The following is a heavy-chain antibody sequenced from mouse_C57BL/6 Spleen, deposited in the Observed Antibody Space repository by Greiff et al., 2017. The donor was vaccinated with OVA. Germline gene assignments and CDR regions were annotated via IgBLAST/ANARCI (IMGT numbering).Heavy chain of an antibody. CDR2: ISGGGGNT. J-gene: IGHJ2*01. D-gene: IGHD1-1*01. Sequence: EVKLVESGGGLVKPGGSLKLSCAASGFTFSSYTMSWVRQTPEKRLEWVATISGGGGNTYYPDSVKGRFTISRDNAKNTLYLQMSSLRSEDTALYYCARLYGQDHFDYWGQGTTLTVSS. V-gene: IGHV5-9*01. CDR1: GFTFSSYT. CDR3: ARLYGQDHFDY.